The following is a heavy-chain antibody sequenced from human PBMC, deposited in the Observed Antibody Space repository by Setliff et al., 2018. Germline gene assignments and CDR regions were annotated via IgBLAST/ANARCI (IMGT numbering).Heavy chain of an antibody. Sequence: RASVKVSCKVSGYTLTELSRHWVRQAPGKGLEWMGGFDPEDGETIYAQKFQGRVTMTEDTSTDTAYMELSSLRSEDTAVYYCATNAGRSSSWYPRRPGEGHAFDIWGQGTMVTVSS. D-gene: IGHD6-13*01. J-gene: IGHJ3*02. CDR1: GYTLTELS. CDR2: FDPEDGET. CDR3: ATNAGRSSSWYPRRPGEGHAFDI. V-gene: IGHV1-24*01.